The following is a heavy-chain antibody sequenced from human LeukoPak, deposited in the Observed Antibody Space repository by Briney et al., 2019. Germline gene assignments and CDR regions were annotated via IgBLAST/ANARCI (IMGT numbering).Heavy chain of an antibody. CDR2: IFYSGTT. CDR3: ARVLDTAMFHVFDY. Sequence: SETLSLTCTVSGDSISGSSYYWAWIRQPPGKGLEWIASIFYSGTTYYNPSLKSRVTISVDTSKSQFSLKLNSVTAADTAVYYCARVLDTAMFHVFDYWGRGTLVTVSS. CDR1: GDSISGSSYY. V-gene: IGHV4-39*07. D-gene: IGHD5-18*01. J-gene: IGHJ4*02.